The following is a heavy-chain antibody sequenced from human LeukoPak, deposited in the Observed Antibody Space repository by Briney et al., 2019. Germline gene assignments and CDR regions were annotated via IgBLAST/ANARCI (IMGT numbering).Heavy chain of an antibody. CDR3: AKDDSSGYYHSY. CDR2: IIPIFGTA. CDR1: GGTFSSYA. J-gene: IGHJ4*02. D-gene: IGHD3-22*01. V-gene: IGHV1-69*01. Sequence: SVKVSCKASGGTFSSYAISWLRQAPGQGLEWMGGIIPIFGTANYAEKFQGRVTITADESTSTAYMELSSLRSEDTAVYYCAKDDSSGYYHSYWGQGTLVTVSS.